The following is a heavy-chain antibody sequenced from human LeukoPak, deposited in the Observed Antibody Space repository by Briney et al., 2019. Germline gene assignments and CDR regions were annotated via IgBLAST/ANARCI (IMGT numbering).Heavy chain of an antibody. CDR1: GFTFDGYA. V-gene: IGHV3-9*01. D-gene: IGHD3-10*01. Sequence: GGSLRLSCAASGFTFDGYAMHWVRQAPGKGLEWVSGISWNSGSIGYADSVKGRFTISRDNAKNSLYLQMNSLRAEDTALYYCAKEGNAEAGITMVRGVIITWGHLDYWGQGTLVTVSS. CDR3: AKEGNAEAGITMVRGVIITWGHLDY. CDR2: ISWNSGSI. J-gene: IGHJ4*02.